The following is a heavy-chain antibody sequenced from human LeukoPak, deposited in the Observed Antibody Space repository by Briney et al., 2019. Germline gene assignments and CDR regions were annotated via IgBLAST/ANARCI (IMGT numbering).Heavy chain of an antibody. J-gene: IGHJ4*02. Sequence: SETLSLTCAVYGGSFSGYYWSWIRQPPGKGLEWIGEINHSGSTNYNPSLKSRVTISVDTSKNQFSLKLSSVTAADTAVYYCASRRRYCSGGSCYSRGHRGLDYWGQGTLVTVSS. D-gene: IGHD2-15*01. V-gene: IGHV4-34*01. CDR1: GGSFSGYY. CDR2: INHSGST. CDR3: ASRRRYCSGGSCYSRGHRGLDY.